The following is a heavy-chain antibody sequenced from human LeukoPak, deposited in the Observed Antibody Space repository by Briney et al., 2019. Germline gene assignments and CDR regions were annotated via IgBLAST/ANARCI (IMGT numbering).Heavy chain of an antibody. CDR3: ARDRDGYCSGGSCTNFDY. CDR1: GFTFSSYG. CDR2: ISYDGSNK. D-gene: IGHD2-15*01. V-gene: IGHV3-30*03. Sequence: PGGSLRLSCAASGFTFSSYGMHWVRQALGKGLEWVAVISYDGSNKYYADSVKGRFTISRDNSKNTLFLQMNSLRAEDTAVYYCARDRDGYCSGGSCTNFDYWGQGIMVTVSS. J-gene: IGHJ4*02.